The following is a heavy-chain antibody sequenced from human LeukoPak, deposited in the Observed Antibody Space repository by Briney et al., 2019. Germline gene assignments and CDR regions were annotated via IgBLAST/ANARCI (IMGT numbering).Heavy chain of an antibody. CDR2: IYYSGST. D-gene: IGHD4-17*01. Sequence: SETLSLTCSVSGGSVSGYFWSWIRQPSGKGLEWIGYIYYSGSTNYNPSLKTRVTLSVDTSKNQFSLKLTSVTSADTAMYYCAGGPSSYGVDYWGQGTLDTVSS. V-gene: IGHV4-59*02. CDR3: AGGPSSYGVDY. J-gene: IGHJ4*02. CDR1: GGSVSGYF.